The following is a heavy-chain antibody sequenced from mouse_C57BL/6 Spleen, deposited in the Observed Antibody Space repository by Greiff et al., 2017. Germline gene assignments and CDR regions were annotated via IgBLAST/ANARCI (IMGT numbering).Heavy chain of an antibody. Sequence: EVMLVESGPELVKPGASVKISCKASGYSFTGYYMNWVKQSPEKSLEWIGEINPSTGGTTYNQKFKAKATLTVDKSSSTAYMQLKSLTSEDSAVYYCARNWLDYWGQGTTLTVSS. J-gene: IGHJ2*01. CDR2: INPSTGGT. CDR1: GYSFTGYY. CDR3: ARNWLDY. V-gene: IGHV1-42*01. D-gene: IGHD4-1*01.